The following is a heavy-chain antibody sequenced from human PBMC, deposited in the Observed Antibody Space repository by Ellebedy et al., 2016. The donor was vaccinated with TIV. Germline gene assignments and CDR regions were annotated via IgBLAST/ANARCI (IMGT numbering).Heavy chain of an antibody. CDR1: GVSISAYT. V-gene: IGHV4-4*07. J-gene: IGHJ6*03. CDR3: GRDKEEALTNIRMDV. CDR2: LYSSGNT. D-gene: IGHD2-8*01. Sequence: GSLRLXCTVSGVSISAYTWTWIRQPAGQGLEWLGRLYSSGNTKYNPSLESRLTMSVDTSKNQFSLKLGSVTAADTAVYYCGRDKEEALTNIRMDVWGKGTTVTVSS.